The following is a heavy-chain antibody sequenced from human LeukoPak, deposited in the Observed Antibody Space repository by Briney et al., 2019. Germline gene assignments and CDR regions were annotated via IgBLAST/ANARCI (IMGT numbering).Heavy chain of an antibody. J-gene: IGHJ4*02. CDR2: ISGSGGST. CDR1: GFTFCSYA. Sequence: GGSLGLSCAASGFTFCSYAMSWVRQAPGKGLEWVSAISGSGGSTYYADSVKGRFTISRDNSKNTLYLQMNSLRAEDTAVYYCATAQISGSSGYYPGYRGTGTLVTVSS. CDR3: ATAQISGSSGYYPGY. D-gene: IGHD3-22*01. V-gene: IGHV3-23*01.